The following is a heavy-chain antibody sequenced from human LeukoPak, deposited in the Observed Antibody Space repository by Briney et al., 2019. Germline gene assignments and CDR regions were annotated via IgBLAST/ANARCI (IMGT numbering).Heavy chain of an antibody. J-gene: IGHJ4*02. D-gene: IGHD3-22*01. CDR3: ARDYYDSSGYYYQGY. Sequence: GGSLRLSCAASGFTFSSYAMSWVRQAPGKGLEWVSAISGSGGSTYYADSVKGRFTISRDNSKNTLYLQMNSLRAEDTAVYYCARDYYDSSGYYYQGYWGQGTLVTVSS. CDR1: GFTFSSYA. CDR2: ISGSGGST. V-gene: IGHV3-23*01.